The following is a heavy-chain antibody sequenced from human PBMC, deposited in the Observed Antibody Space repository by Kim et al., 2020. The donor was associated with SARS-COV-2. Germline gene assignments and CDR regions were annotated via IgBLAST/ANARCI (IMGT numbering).Heavy chain of an antibody. Sequence: PIFGTANHAQKFQGRVTITADESTSTAYMELSSLRSEDTAVYYCARVPLTTHPPVWGQGTLVTVSS. CDR3: ARVPLTTHPPV. D-gene: IGHD4-4*01. CDR2: PIFGTA. J-gene: IGHJ4*02. V-gene: IGHV1-69*01.